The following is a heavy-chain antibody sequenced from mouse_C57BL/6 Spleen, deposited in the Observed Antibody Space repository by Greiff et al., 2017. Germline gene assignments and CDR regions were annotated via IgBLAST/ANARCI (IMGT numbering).Heavy chain of an antibody. CDR2: ISDGGSYT. CDR1: GFTFSSYA. CDR3: ARGPY. V-gene: IGHV5-4*03. Sequence: EVKLMESGGGLVKPGGSLKLSCAASGFTFSSYAMSWVRQTPEKRLEWVATISDGGSYTYYPDNVKGRFTISRDNAKNNLYLQMSHLKSEDTAMYYCARGPYWGQGTLVTVSA. J-gene: IGHJ3*01.